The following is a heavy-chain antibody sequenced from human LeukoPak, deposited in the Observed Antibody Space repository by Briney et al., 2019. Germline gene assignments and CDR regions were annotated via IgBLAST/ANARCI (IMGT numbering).Heavy chain of an antibody. CDR1: GFIFNHYA. CDR3: AKEIWPTVTTPGRTYFDY. J-gene: IGHJ4*02. Sequence: GGSLRLSCAASGFIFNHYAMSWVRQAPGKGLECVAKIQQDGSDQSGSEKNYLDSVKGRFTISRDNAKNSLYLEMNSLRVEDTAVYYCAKEIWPTVTTPGRTYFDYWGQGALVTVSS. CDR2: IQQDGSDQSGSEK. V-gene: IGHV3-7*01. D-gene: IGHD4-17*01.